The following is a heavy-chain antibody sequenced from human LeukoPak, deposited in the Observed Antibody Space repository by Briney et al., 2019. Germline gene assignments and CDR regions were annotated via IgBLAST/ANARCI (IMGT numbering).Heavy chain of an antibody. J-gene: IGHJ4*02. D-gene: IGHD6-19*01. Sequence: GGSLRLSCAASGFPFSNYWMNWVRQAPGNALEWVAYMRKDGGETYYVDSVKGRFTISRDNAKNSLYLQMNSLRAEDTAVYYCARHTSGQPFDYWGQGTLVTVSS. CDR2: MRKDGGET. V-gene: IGHV3-7*03. CDR1: GFPFSNYW. CDR3: ARHTSGQPFDY.